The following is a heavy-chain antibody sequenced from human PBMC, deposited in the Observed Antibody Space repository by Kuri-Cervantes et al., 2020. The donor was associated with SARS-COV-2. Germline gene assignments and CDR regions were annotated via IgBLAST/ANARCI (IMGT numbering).Heavy chain of an antibody. V-gene: IGHV3-73*01. CDR3: ARSASKTYSSSWCLRY. J-gene: IGHJ4*02. D-gene: IGHD6-13*01. CDR2: IRSKANSYAT. Sequence: GESLKISCAASGFTFSGSAMHWVRQASGKGLEWVGRIRSKANSYATAYAASVKGRFTISRDDSKNTAYLQMNSLKTEDTAVYYCARSASKTYSSSWCLRYWGQGTLVTVSS. CDR1: GFTFSGSA.